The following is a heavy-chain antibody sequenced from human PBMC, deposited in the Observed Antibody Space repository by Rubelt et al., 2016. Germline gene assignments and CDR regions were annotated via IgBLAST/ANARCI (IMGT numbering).Heavy chain of an antibody. CDR1: GYTFTGYY. CDR3: ARESSSGWYIDY. Sequence: QVQLVQSGAEVKKPGASVKVSCKASGYTFTGYYMHWVRQAPGQGLEWVGRINPNSGGTNYAQKFQGRVTMTRDTSITTAYMELSRLRSDEKAVFYCARESSSGWYIDYWGQGTLVTVSS. J-gene: IGHJ4*02. V-gene: IGHV1-2*06. D-gene: IGHD6-19*01. CDR2: INPNSGGT.